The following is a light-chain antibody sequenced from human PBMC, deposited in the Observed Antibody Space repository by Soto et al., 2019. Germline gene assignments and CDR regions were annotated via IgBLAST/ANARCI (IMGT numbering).Light chain of an antibody. Sequence: QSALTQPASGSGSPGQSITFSCTGTSSDIGIYNYVSWYQQHPGKAPKLMIYEVNNRPSGVSNRFSGSKSGNTASLTISGLQAEDDADYYCSSYTTSNTYVFGPGNKLTVL. CDR2: EVN. V-gene: IGLV2-14*01. J-gene: IGLJ1*01. CDR1: SSDIGIYNY. CDR3: SSYTTSNTYV.